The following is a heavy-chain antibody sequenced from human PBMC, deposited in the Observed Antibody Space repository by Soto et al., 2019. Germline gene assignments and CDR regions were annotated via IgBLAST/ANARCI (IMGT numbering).Heavy chain of an antibody. D-gene: IGHD2-2*01. CDR3: ARDGFCTSTPCRVGNWFDP. Sequence: QVQLQQWGAGLLKPSETLSLTCVVYGGSFSGYYWNWIRQSPGKGLEWIGGINHRGSTNYNPSLESRVTICVDTSKNQFSLKLPSVTAADTAMYYCARDGFCTSTPCRVGNWFDPWGQGTLVTVSS. CDR1: GGSFSGYY. CDR2: INHRGST. V-gene: IGHV4-34*01. J-gene: IGHJ5*02.